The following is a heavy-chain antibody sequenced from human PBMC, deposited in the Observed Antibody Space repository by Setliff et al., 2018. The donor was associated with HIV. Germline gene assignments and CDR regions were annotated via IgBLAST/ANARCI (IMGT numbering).Heavy chain of an antibody. V-gene: IGHV1-2*02. Sequence: GASVKVSCKTFGYRFTDFYVNWVRQAPGQGLEWMGWINPKSGATKNAQKFQGRVTISRDNDKNSVHLQMTSLRAEDTAVYYCASSGSGSYINWFGPWGQGTLVTVSS. CDR1: GYRFTDFY. D-gene: IGHD3-10*01. J-gene: IGHJ5*02. CDR3: ASSGSGSYINWFGP. CDR2: INPKSGAT.